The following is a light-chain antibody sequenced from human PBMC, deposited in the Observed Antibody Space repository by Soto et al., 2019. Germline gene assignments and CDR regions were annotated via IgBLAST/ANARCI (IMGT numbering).Light chain of an antibody. V-gene: IGLV1-47*01. Sequence: QSVLTQPPSASGTPGQRVTISCSGSSSNIGSNYVYWYQQLPGTAPKLLIYRNNQRPSGVPDRFSGSKSGTSAFLAISGLRSEDEADYYCAAWDDSLSGAYVFGTGTKVTVL. J-gene: IGLJ1*01. CDR1: SSNIGSNY. CDR2: RNN. CDR3: AAWDDSLSGAYV.